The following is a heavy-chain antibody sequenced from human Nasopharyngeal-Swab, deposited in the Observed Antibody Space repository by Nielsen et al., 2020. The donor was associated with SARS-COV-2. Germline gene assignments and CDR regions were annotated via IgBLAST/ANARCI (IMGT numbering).Heavy chain of an antibody. D-gene: IGHD4-23*01. V-gene: IGHV3-74*01. Sequence: GSLKISCTASGYPFSSYWMHWVRPVPGKGLVWVSRINIDGSVRDYADSVKGRFTISRDNARNTLYLQMNSLRGDDTAVYYCTRDIGGKYGYWGQGNLVTVSS. CDR1: GYPFSSYW. CDR3: TRDIGGKYGY. CDR2: INIDGSVR. J-gene: IGHJ4*02.